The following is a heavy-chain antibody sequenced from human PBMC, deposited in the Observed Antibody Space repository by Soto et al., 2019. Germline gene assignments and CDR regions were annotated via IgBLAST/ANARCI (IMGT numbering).Heavy chain of an antibody. Sequence: SVKVSCKASGGTFSSYAISWVRQAPGQGLEWMGGIIPIFGAANYAQKFQDRVTITADESTSTAYMELSSLRSEDTAVYYCARAVDTAMVGRGYYYYGMDVWGQGTTVTVSS. CDR2: IIPIFGAA. J-gene: IGHJ6*02. V-gene: IGHV1-69*13. D-gene: IGHD5-18*01. CDR1: GGTFSSYA. CDR3: ARAVDTAMVGRGYYYYGMDV.